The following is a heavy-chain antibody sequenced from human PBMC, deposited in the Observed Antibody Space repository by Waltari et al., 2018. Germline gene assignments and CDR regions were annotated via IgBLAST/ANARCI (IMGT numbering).Heavy chain of an antibody. CDR3: ARGNNWNYHFGYNWFDP. CDR2: INHSGST. Sequence: QVQLQQWGAGLLKPSETLSLTCAVYGGSFSGYYWRWLRQPPGKGLEWIGEINHSGSTNYNPSLKSRVTISVDTSKNQFSLKLSSVTAADTAVYYCARGNNWNYHFGYNWFDPWGQGTLVTVSS. J-gene: IGHJ5*02. D-gene: IGHD1-7*01. V-gene: IGHV4-34*01. CDR1: GGSFSGYY.